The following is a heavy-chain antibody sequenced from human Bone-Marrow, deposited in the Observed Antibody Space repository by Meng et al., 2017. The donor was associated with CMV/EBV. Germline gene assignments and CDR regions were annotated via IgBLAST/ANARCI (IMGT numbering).Heavy chain of an antibody. D-gene: IGHD6-19*01. CDR1: GFTFSSYS. Sequence: GESLKISCAASGFTFSSYSMNWVRQAPGKGLEWVSCISSSSSYKFYADSVKGRFTISRDNSKNTLYLQMNSLRAEDTAVYYCAGQWLVPSYWGQGTLVTVSS. CDR3: AGQWLVPSY. J-gene: IGHJ4*02. CDR2: ISSSSSYK. V-gene: IGHV3-21*04.